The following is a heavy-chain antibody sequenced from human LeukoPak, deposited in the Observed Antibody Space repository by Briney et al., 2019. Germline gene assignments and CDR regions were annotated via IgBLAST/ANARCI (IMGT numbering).Heavy chain of an antibody. CDR2: IWSNGVIK. Sequence: GRSLRLSCEASGFTFSDNGMHWVRQAPGKGLEWLAVIWSNGVIKYYADSVKGQFAISRDNNRNTAYLQMNSLRAEDTAVYYCARSETYNWNFDFWGQGTLVTVS. J-gene: IGHJ5*01. D-gene: IGHD1-20*01. CDR1: GFTFSDNG. CDR3: ARSETYNWNFDF. V-gene: IGHV3-33*01.